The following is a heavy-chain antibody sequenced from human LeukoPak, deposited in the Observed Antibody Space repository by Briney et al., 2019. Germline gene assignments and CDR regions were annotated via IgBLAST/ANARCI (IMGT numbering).Heavy chain of an antibody. Sequence: GGSLRLSCTASGFTFGDYAMSWVRQAPGKGLEWVGFIRSKAYGGTTEYAASVKGRFTISRDDSKSIAYLQMNSLRAEDTAVYYCAKDVRGGNFRAFDIWGQGTMVTVSS. CDR1: GFTFGDYA. CDR3: AKDVRGGNFRAFDI. V-gene: IGHV3-49*04. CDR2: IRSKAYGGTT. J-gene: IGHJ3*02. D-gene: IGHD4-23*01.